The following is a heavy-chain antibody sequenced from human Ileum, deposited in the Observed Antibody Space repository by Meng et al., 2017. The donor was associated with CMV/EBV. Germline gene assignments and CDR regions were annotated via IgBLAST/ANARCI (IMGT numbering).Heavy chain of an antibody. CDR1: GGAFSGYY. D-gene: IGHD3-3*01. Sequence: AGYGGAFSGYYWSWIRQPPGKGLEWIGEINHSGSTNYNPSLKSRVTISVDTSKNQFSLKLSSVTAADTAVYYCATLRGDFWSGYGDYWGQGTLVTVSS. CDR2: INHSGST. J-gene: IGHJ4*02. V-gene: IGHV4-34*01. CDR3: ATLRGDFWSGYGDY.